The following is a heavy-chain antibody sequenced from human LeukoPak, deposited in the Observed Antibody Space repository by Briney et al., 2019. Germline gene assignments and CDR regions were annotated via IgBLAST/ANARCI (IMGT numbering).Heavy chain of an antibody. V-gene: IGHV3-21*01. CDR3: ARVGVRYSSGGTFDY. CDR2: ISSSSSYI. Sequence: GGSLRLSCAASGFTFSSYSMNWVRQAPGKGLEWVSSISSSSSYIYYADSVTGRFTISRDNAKNSLYLRMNSLRAEDTAVYYCARVGVRYSSGGTFDYWGQGTLVTVSS. D-gene: IGHD6-19*01. CDR1: GFTFSSYS. J-gene: IGHJ4*02.